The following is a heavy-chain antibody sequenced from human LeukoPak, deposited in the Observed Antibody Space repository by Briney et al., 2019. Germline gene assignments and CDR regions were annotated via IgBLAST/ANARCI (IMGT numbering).Heavy chain of an antibody. CDR2: NSGGGGST. Sequence: GGSLRLSCAASGFTFSNYGMSWVRHPPGKGLEWVATNSGGGGSTYYADSVKGRFTISRDNSKNTLYLQMNSLRVDDTAVYYCAKTMGSSWLFDYWSLGTLVTVSS. V-gene: IGHV3-23*01. CDR1: GFTFSNYG. J-gene: IGHJ4*02. CDR3: AKTMGSSWLFDY. D-gene: IGHD6-6*01.